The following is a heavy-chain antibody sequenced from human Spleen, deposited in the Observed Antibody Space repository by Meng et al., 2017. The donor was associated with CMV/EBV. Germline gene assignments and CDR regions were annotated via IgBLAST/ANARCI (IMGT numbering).Heavy chain of an antibody. V-gene: IGHV1-18*01. CDR3: ARGGDYNFWSGYQDFDY. CDR2: ISAYNDNT. Sequence: YTFATYGICWVRQAPGQGLEWMGWISAYNDNTNYAQKLQGRVTMTTDTSTSTAYMELRSLRSDDTAVYYCARGGDYNFWSGYQDFDYWGQGTLVTVSS. J-gene: IGHJ4*02. CDR1: YTFATYG. D-gene: IGHD3-3*01.